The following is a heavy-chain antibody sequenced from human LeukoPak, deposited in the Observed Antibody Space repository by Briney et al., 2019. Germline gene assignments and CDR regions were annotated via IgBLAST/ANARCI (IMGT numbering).Heavy chain of an antibody. CDR3: ARGNTIIRGIIFTWFDF. J-gene: IGHJ5*01. D-gene: IGHD3-10*01. V-gene: IGHV1-8*01. CDR1: AYTSTGYD. CDR2: VNPNSGNT. Sequence: ASVKVSCKASAYTSTGYDINWVRQATGQGLEWMGWVNPNSGNTGYAQKFQGRITMTRNNSIKTAYMELSSLRSEDTAVYYCARGNTIIRGIIFTWFDFWGQGTLVTVSS.